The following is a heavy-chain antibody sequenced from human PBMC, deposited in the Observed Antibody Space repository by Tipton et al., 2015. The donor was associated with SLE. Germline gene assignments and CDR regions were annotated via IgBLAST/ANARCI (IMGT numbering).Heavy chain of an antibody. CDR3: ATPLLDYSTSSTRLNY. CDR2: ISSGSSYK. CDR1: GFTFSSYN. D-gene: IGHD6-6*01. V-gene: IGHV3-21*04. J-gene: IGHJ4*02. Sequence: SLRLSCAASGFTFSSYNMNWVRQAPGKGLEWVSSISSGSSYKYYADSVKGRFTISRDNSKNTLYLQMNTLRAEDTAVYYCATPLLDYSTSSTRLNYWGQGTLVTVSS.